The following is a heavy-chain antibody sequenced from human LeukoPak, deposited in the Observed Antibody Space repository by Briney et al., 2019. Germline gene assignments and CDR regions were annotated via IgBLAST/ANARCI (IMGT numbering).Heavy chain of an antibody. CDR3: ASRATVANIYFDY. D-gene: IGHD5-12*01. CDR2: IYSTGST. V-gene: IGHV4-38-2*02. J-gene: IGHJ4*02. CDR1: GYNINSGYC. Sequence: SETLSLTCNVSGYNINSGYCWAWFRQPPGEGLEWIGSIYSTGSTYVSRSLRSRVTVSTDPSRNQYSLRLRSVTAADTAVYFCASRATVANIYFDYWGQGNVVTVSS.